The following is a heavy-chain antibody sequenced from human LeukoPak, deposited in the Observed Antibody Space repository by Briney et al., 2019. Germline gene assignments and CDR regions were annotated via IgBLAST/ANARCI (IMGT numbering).Heavy chain of an antibody. Sequence: PGGSLRLSCAASGFTFSSYSMNWVRQAPGKGLEWVSSISSSSSYIYYADSVKGRFTISRDNAKNSLYLQMNSLRAEDTAVYYCARAAESGYSSGWYWFDPWGQGTLVTVSS. V-gene: IGHV3-21*01. CDR3: ARAAESGYSSGWYWFDP. CDR1: GFTFSSYS. J-gene: IGHJ5*02. CDR2: ISSSSSYI. D-gene: IGHD6-19*01.